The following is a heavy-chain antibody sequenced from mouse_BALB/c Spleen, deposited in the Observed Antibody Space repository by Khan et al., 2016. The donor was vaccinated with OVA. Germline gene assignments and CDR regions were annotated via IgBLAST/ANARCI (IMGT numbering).Heavy chain of an antibody. Sequence: QVQLQQSGPELVKPGASVRMSCNAGGYTFTDFLISWVKQRAGQGLEWIGEIYPGSGYTYYNEKFKGKATLTSDRSSNTAYMELSSLTSADSAVYFCARAGYGGFAYWGQGTLVTVSA. CDR1: GYTFTDFL. CDR2: IYPGSGYT. V-gene: IGHV1-81*01. CDR3: ARAGYGGFAY. D-gene: IGHD3-2*02. J-gene: IGHJ3*01.